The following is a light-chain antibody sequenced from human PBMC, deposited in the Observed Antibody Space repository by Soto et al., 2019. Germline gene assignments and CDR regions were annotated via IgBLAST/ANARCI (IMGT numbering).Light chain of an antibody. Sequence: EIVLTQSPATLSLSPGERATVSCRASQSVGGHLAWYQQRPGQAPRLLIYQTSIRAAGIPARFSASRTATDLTLTISDVQPEDFAVYYCHQRQSWPRTFGQGTKVDIK. J-gene: IGKJ1*01. CDR2: QTS. V-gene: IGKV3-11*01. CDR1: QSVGGH. CDR3: HQRQSWPRT.